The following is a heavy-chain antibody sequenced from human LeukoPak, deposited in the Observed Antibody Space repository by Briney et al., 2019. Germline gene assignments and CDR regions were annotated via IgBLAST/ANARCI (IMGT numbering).Heavy chain of an antibody. CDR1: GFTFSNAW. V-gene: IGHV3-15*01. D-gene: IGHD3-22*01. J-gene: IGHJ4*02. Sequence: PGGSLRLSCAASGFTFSNAWMSWVRQAPGKGLEWVGHIKSKTDGGTTDYAAPVKGRFIISRDDSKHTLYLQMNSLKTDDTAVYYCTKYDTSVNFDYWGQGTLVTVSS. CDR3: TKYDTSVNFDY. CDR2: IKSKTDGGTT.